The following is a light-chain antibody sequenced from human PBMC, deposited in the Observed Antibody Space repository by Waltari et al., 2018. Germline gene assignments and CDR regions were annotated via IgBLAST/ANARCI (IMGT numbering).Light chain of an antibody. Sequence: DIVMTQSPLPLPVTPGEPASISCRSSQSLLHSNGYNYLDWYLQKPGQSPQLLIYLGSNRASGVPDRFSGSGSGTDFTLKISRVEAEDVGVYYCMQALQTPLTFGPGTKVDIK. J-gene: IGKJ3*01. CDR3: MQALQTPLT. V-gene: IGKV2-28*01. CDR1: QSLLHSNGYNY. CDR2: LGS.